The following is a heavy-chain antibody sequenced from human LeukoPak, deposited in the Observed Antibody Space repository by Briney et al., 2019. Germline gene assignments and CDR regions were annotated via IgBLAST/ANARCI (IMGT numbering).Heavy chain of an antibody. Sequence: SETLSLTCTVSGGSISGHFWSWIRQPPGKGLEWIGFVSYSGDANYSPSFNGRVTISLDTSKSQFSLNLNSVTAADTAVYFCARGGASSRYFGYWGQGTLVTVSS. CDR3: ARGGASSRYFGY. CDR2: VSYSGDA. D-gene: IGHD1-26*01. CDR1: GGSISGHF. V-gene: IGHV4-59*11. J-gene: IGHJ4*02.